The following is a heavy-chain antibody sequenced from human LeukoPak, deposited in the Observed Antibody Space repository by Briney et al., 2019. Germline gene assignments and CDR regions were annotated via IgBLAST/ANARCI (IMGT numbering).Heavy chain of an antibody. Sequence: ASVKVSCEASGYAIVGYYIHWVRQDPGQRFEWMGWINPNSGGTNYAQNFQGRVTMTRDTPVSTAYMELSSLRSGDTAVHYCARLADCSETSCRSFDYWGQGTLVTVSS. CDR1: GYAIVGYY. CDR3: ARLADCSETSCRSFDY. CDR2: INPNSGGT. V-gene: IGHV1-2*02. J-gene: IGHJ4*02. D-gene: IGHD2-2*01.